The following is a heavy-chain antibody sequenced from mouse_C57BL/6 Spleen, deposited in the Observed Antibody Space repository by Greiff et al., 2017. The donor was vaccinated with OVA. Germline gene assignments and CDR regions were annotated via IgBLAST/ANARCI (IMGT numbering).Heavy chain of an antibody. CDR3: ARNYYGSSQYYYAMDY. V-gene: IGHV2-2*01. J-gene: IGHJ4*01. CDR1: GFSLTSYG. CDR2: IWSGGST. Sequence: VKLMESGPGLVQPSQSLSITCTVSGFSLTSYGVHWVRQSPGKGLEWLGVIWSGGSTDYNAAFISRLSISKDNSKSQVFFKMNSLQADDTAIYYCARNYYGSSQYYYAMDYWGQGTSVTVSS. D-gene: IGHD1-1*01.